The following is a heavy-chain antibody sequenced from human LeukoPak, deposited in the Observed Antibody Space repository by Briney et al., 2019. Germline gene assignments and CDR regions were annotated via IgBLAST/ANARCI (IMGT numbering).Heavy chain of an antibody. CDR3: ARANSDGYTTYFDS. CDR1: GYTFSDCY. J-gene: IGHJ4*02. Sequence: ASVKVSCKASGYTFSDCYIHWVRQAPGQGLEWMGWIKASSGGSHFTQKFQGSVTMTRDTSISTAYLELTGLKSDDTAVYYCARANSDGYTTYFDSWGQGTLVTVSS. D-gene: IGHD5-24*01. V-gene: IGHV1-2*02. CDR2: IKASSGGS.